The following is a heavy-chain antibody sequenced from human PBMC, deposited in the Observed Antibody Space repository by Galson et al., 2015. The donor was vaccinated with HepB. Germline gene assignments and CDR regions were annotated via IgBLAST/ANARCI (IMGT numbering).Heavy chain of an antibody. CDR3: ARVPAAWDY. CDR1: GFTFRSYW. Sequence: SLRLSCAASGFTFRSYWMSWVRQAPGKGLEWVANIKDDGGEKYYVDSVKGRFTISRDNAKNSLYLQLNSLRAEDTAVYYCARVPAAWDYWGQGTLVTVSS. J-gene: IGHJ4*02. V-gene: IGHV3-7*01. CDR2: IKDDGGEK. D-gene: IGHD6-13*01.